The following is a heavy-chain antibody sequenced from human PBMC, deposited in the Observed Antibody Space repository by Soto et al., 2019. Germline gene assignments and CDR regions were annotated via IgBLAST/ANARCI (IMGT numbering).Heavy chain of an antibody. J-gene: IGHJ4*01. V-gene: IGHV3-15*07. D-gene: IGHD2-15*01. CDR1: GFTFGNAW. Sequence: EVQVVDSGGGLVSPGGSLRLSCVASGFTFGNAWINWVRQAPGKGLEWVGRIKRTIDGRTTDFAAPAKGTFAISREDSKSSAYMQMNSLTIEDAAVYYCSPDSYIEMPLVRFDYWGHGTLVTVSA. CDR3: SPDSYIEMPLVRFDY. CDR2: IKRTIDGRTT.